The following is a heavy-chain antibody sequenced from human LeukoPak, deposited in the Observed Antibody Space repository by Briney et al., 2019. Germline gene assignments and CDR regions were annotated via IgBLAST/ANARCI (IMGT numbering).Heavy chain of an antibody. V-gene: IGHV1-8*01. CDR1: DYTFTNYD. Sequence: ASVKVSCKASDYTFTNYDINWVRRATGQGLEWMGWMSPHFGSAGYAQKFKGRVTMTRDTSTSTAYLEVGSLRSEDTAMYYCARHGRGADAFDIWGQGTMVIVSS. D-gene: IGHD3-10*01. CDR3: ARHGRGADAFDI. J-gene: IGHJ3*02. CDR2: MSPHFGSA.